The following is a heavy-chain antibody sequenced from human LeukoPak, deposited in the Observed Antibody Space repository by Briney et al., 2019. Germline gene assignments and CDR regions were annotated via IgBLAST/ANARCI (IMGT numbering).Heavy chain of an antibody. CDR1: GDSISSSHW. Sequence: SETLSLTCAVSGDSISSSHWWSWVRQPPGKGLEWIGEIYHSGSTNYNPSLKSRVTILVDKSRNQFSLKLSSVSAADTAVYYCASGPYGSGRAWAFDIWGQGTMVTVSS. D-gene: IGHD3-10*01. J-gene: IGHJ3*02. V-gene: IGHV4-4*02. CDR3: ASGPYGSGRAWAFDI. CDR2: IYHSGST.